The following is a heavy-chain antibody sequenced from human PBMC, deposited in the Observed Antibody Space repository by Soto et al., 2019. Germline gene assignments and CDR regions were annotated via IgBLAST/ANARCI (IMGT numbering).Heavy chain of an antibody. D-gene: IGHD3-22*01. CDR2: ISAYNGNT. Sequence: QVQLVQSGAEVKKPGASVKVSCKASGYTFTSYGISWVRQAPRQGLEWMGWISAYNGNTNYAQKLQGRVTMTTDTSTSTAYMELRSLRSDDTAVYYCARDGYYYDSSGYYYLDYYGMDVWGQGTTVTVSS. J-gene: IGHJ6*02. V-gene: IGHV1-18*01. CDR1: GYTFTSYG. CDR3: ARDGYYYDSSGYYYLDYYGMDV.